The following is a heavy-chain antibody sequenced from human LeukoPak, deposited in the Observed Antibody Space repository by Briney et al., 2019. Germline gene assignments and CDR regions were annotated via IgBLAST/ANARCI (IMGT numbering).Heavy chain of an antibody. J-gene: IGHJ4*02. V-gene: IGHV4-34*01. D-gene: IGHD5-18*01. Sequence: SETLSLTCAVYGGSFSGYYWSWIRQPPGKGLEWIGEINHSGSTNYNPSLKSRVTISVDTSKNQFSLKLSSVTAADTAVYYCARVVKDTVMVVDYWGQGTLVTVSS. CDR1: GGSFSGYY. CDR3: ARVVKDTVMVVDY. CDR2: INHSGST.